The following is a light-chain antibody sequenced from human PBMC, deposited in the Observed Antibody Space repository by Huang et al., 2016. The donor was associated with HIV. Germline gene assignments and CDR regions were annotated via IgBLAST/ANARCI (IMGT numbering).Light chain of an antibody. CDR2: GAS. J-gene: IGKJ1*01. Sequence: EIVMTQSPATLSVSPGERATLSCRASRSVNSNLAWYQQKSGQAPRLLIYGASTRATGIPARFSGSGSGSEFTLTISSLQSEDFAVYYCQQYNDWPPWTFGQGTKVEIK. CDR3: QQYNDWPPWT. CDR1: RSVNSN. V-gene: IGKV3-15*01.